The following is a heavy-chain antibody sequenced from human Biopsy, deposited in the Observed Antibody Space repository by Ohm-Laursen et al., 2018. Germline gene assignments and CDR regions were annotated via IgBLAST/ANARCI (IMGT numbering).Heavy chain of an antibody. CDR1: GGSVSSDY. Sequence: ETLSLTCTVSGGSVSSDYWSWIRQTPGKGLEWIGYIYYSGSTNYNPSLKSRVTISVDTSKNQFPLRLNSVTAADTAVYYCARATNSTGWPYYYFYGMDVWGQGTTVTVSS. D-gene: IGHD2/OR15-2a*01. CDR3: ARATNSTGWPYYYFYGMDV. V-gene: IGHV4-59*02. CDR2: IYYSGST. J-gene: IGHJ6*02.